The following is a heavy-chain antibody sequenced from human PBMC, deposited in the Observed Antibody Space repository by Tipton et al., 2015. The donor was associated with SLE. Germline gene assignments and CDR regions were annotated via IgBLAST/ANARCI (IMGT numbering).Heavy chain of an antibody. CDR1: GGSISSGSNY. CDR2: VFTSGAT. CDR3: ARYCSGGNCYAGTYDI. J-gene: IGHJ3*02. V-gene: IGHV4-61*02. Sequence: TLSLTCTVSGGSISSGSNYWSWIRQPAGKGLEWIGRVFTSGATYYNPSLKSRVTISIESPNSQFSLQLSSVTAADTAMYYCARYCSGGNCYAGTYDIWGQGTMVTVSS. D-gene: IGHD2-15*01.